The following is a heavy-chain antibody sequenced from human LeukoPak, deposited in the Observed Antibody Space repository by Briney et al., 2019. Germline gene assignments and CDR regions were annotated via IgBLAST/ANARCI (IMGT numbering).Heavy chain of an antibody. D-gene: IGHD3-10*01. Sequence: SETLSLTCTVSGGSISSGSYYWSWIRQPAGKGLEWIGRIYTSGSTNYNPSLKSRVTISVDTSKNQFSLKLRSVTAADTALYYCAIRFGRLEAGGTPFDSWGQGTLVTVSS. CDR2: IYTSGST. J-gene: IGHJ4*02. V-gene: IGHV4-61*02. CDR1: GGSISSGSYY. CDR3: AIRFGRLEAGGTPFDS.